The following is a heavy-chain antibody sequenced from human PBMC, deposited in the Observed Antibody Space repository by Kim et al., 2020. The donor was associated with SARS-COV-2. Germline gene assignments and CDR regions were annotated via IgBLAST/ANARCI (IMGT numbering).Heavy chain of an antibody. CDR3: ARDFSRGYYDSSGYYHYHYYYGMDV. Sequence: GGSLRLSCAASGFTFSSYWMHWVRQAPGKGLVWVSRINSDGSSTSYADSVKGRFTISRDNAKNTLYLQMNSLRAEDTAVYYCARDFSRGYYDSSGYYHYHYYYGMDVWGQGTTVTVSS. V-gene: IGHV3-74*01. J-gene: IGHJ6*02. D-gene: IGHD3-22*01. CDR2: INSDGSST. CDR1: GFTFSSYW.